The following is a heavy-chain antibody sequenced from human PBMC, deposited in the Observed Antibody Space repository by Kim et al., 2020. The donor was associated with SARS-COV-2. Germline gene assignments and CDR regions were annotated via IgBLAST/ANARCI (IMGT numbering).Heavy chain of an antibody. CDR3: AREGQVGATTGIDY. Sequence: GGSLRLSCAASGFTFSSYGMHWVRQAPGKGLEWVAVIWYDGSNKYYADSVKGRFTISRDNSKNTLYLQMNSLRAEDTAVYYCAREGQVGATTGIDYWGQGTLVTVSS. J-gene: IGHJ4*02. D-gene: IGHD1-26*01. CDR1: GFTFSSYG. V-gene: IGHV3-33*01. CDR2: IWYDGSNK.